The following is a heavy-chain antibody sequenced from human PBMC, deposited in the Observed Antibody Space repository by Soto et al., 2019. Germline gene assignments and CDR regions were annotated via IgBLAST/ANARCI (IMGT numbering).Heavy chain of an antibody. CDR3: ARAQFPSEVVVGPTLQAFDV. CDR2: ISGSGANM. J-gene: IGHJ3*01. D-gene: IGHD2-15*01. CDR1: GFSFSDYY. Sequence: PGGSLRLSCAASGFSFSDYYMIWIRQAPGTGLEWISYISGSGANMYHADSLKARFTISRDNAKNSLYLQMNSLRAEDTAVYYCARAQFPSEVVVGPTLQAFDVWGRGTLVTVSS. V-gene: IGHV3-11*01.